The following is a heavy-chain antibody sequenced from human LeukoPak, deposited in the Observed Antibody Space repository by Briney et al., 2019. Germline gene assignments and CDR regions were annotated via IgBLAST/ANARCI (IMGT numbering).Heavy chain of an antibody. J-gene: IGHJ3*02. Sequence: VASVKVSCEASVGTFSSYAISRVRQAPGQGVEWMGGIIPIFGTANYAQKFQGRVTITADESTSTAYMELSSLRSEDTAVYYCARGSYSGYELLAFDIWGQGTMVTVSS. CDR1: VGTFSSYA. V-gene: IGHV1-69*13. CDR2: IIPIFGTA. CDR3: ARGSYSGYELLAFDI. D-gene: IGHD5-12*01.